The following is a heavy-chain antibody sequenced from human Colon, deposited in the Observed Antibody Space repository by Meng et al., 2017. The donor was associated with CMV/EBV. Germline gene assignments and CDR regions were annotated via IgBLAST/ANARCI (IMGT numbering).Heavy chain of an antibody. Sequence: SCKASGYTFTTYHMHWVRQAPGQGLEYMGIIFSSGDTEHAQKFQGRVTMTRDTTTTTVYMELSGLRSDDTAVYFCAREYPSTFYFDYWGQGTLVTVSS. CDR3: AREYPSTFYFDY. CDR2: IFSSGDT. CDR1: GYTFTTYH. V-gene: IGHV1-46*01. J-gene: IGHJ4*02.